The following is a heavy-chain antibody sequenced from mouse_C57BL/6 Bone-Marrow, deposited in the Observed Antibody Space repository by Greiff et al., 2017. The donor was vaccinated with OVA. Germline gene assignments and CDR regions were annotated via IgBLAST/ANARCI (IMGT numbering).Heavy chain of an antibody. CDR3: AREEWLLYYYAMDN. Sequence: QVQLKQPGAELVMPGASVKLSCTASGFTFTSYWMHWVKQRPGQGLEWIGEIDPSDSYTNYNQKFKGKSTLTVDKSSSTANMQLSSLTSEDSAVYYCAREEWLLYYYAMDNWGQGTSVSVSS. CDR1: GFTFTSYW. V-gene: IGHV1-69*01. CDR2: IDPSDSYT. D-gene: IGHD2-3*01. J-gene: IGHJ4*01.